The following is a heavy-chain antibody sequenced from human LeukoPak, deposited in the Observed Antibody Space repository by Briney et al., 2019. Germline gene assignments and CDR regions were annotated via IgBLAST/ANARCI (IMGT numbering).Heavy chain of an antibody. CDR1: GGSFSGYY. V-gene: IGHV4-34*01. Sequence: SETLSLTCAVYGGSFSGYYWSWIRQPPGKGLEWIGEINHSGSTNYNPSLKSRVTISVDTSKNQFSLKLSSVTAADTAVYYCARALSTALYYYFDYWGQGTLATVSS. D-gene: IGHD2/OR15-2a*01. J-gene: IGHJ4*02. CDR2: INHSGST. CDR3: ARALSTALYYYFDY.